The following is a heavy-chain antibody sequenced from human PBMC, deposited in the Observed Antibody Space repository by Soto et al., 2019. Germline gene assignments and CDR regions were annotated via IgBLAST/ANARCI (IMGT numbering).Heavy chain of an antibody. Sequence: QVQLVQSGAEVKKPGASVKVSCKASGYTFTSYYIHWVRQRHAPGQGLEWLGIINPSGGTTTYAQNFQVRVTMTRDTSTRTVYMELRSLRSEDTAVYYCARGAEVAGGHNCFDPWGQGTLVTVSS. CDR3: ARGAEVAGGHNCFDP. CDR2: INPSGGTT. J-gene: IGHJ5*02. V-gene: IGHV1-46*01. D-gene: IGHD6-19*01. CDR1: GYTFTSYY.